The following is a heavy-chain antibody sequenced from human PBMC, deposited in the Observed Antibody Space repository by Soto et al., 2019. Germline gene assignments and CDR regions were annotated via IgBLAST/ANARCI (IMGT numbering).Heavy chain of an antibody. J-gene: IGHJ4*02. D-gene: IGHD2-2*01. CDR3: ARHLSPYCSSTSCYEPYFDY. Sequence: PSETLSLTCTVSGGSISSYYWSWIRQPPGKGLEWIGYIYYSGSTNYNPSLKSRVTISVDTSKNQFSLKLSSVTAADTAVYYCARHLSPYCSSTSCYEPYFDYWGQGTLVTVSS. CDR1: GGSISSYY. CDR2: IYYSGST. V-gene: IGHV4-59*08.